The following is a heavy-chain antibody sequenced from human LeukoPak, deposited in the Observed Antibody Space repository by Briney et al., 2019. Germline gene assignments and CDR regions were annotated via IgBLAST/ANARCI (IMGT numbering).Heavy chain of an antibody. Sequence: PSETLSLTCTVSGGSISSYYWSWIRQPAGKGLEWIGRIYTSGSTNYNPSLKSRVTMSVDTSKNQFSLKLSSVTAADTAVYYCAGGVVGATTGYYFDYWGQGTLVTVSS. CDR2: IYTSGST. J-gene: IGHJ4*02. V-gene: IGHV4-4*07. CDR3: AGGVVGATTGYYFDY. CDR1: GGSISSYY. D-gene: IGHD1-26*01.